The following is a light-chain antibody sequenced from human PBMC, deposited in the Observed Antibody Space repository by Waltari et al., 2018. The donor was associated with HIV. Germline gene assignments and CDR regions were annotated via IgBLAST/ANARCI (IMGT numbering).Light chain of an antibody. CDR2: QDR. J-gene: IGLJ2*01. CDR1: KLGDKH. Sequence: SYEVTQPPSVAVSPGQTASITCSGDKLGDKHACWYQQKPGQSPVLVIYQDRKRPSWIPERFSGSNSGNTATLTISGTQAMDEADYYCQAWDSSTVVFGGGTKLPVL. CDR3: QAWDSSTVV. V-gene: IGLV3-1*01.